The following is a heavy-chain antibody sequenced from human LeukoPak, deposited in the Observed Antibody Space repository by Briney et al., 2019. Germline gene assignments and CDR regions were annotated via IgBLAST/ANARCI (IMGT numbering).Heavy chain of an antibody. V-gene: IGHV3-30*02. CDR1: GFTFSSYG. J-gene: IGHJ4*02. CDR2: IRYDGSNK. Sequence: PGGSLRLSCAASGFTFSSYGMHWVRQAPGKGLEWVAFIRYDGSNKYYADSVKGRFTISRDNSKNTLYLQMNSLRAEDTAVYYCAKDHASGHVQLWVYFDYWGQGTLVTVSS. D-gene: IGHD3-16*01. CDR3: AKDHASGHVQLWVYFDY.